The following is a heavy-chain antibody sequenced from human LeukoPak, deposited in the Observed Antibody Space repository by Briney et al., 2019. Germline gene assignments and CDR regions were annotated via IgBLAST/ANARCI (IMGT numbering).Heavy chain of an antibody. CDR2: ISSSSSYI. D-gene: IGHD5-18*01. J-gene: IGHJ5*02. V-gene: IGHV3-21*01. CDR3: ASSGYSYGYGWFDP. CDR1: GFTFSSYS. Sequence: PGGSLRLSCAASGFTFSSYSMNWVRQAPGKGLEWVSSISSSSSYIYYADSVKGRFTISRDNAKNSLYLQMNSLRAEDTAVYYCASSGYSYGYGWFDPWGQGTLVTVSS.